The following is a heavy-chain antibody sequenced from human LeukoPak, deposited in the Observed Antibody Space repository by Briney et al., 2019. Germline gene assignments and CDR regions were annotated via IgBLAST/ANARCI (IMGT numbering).Heavy chain of an antibody. D-gene: IGHD2/OR15-2a*01. Sequence: GGSLRLSCAASGFTFSTYAISWVRQAPGKGLECVSAISGSGGGTYYADSVKGRFTISRDNSKNTLYLQINSLRAEDTAVYYCAKPLGSLEYLVFDYWGQGTLVTVSS. CDR2: ISGSGGGT. J-gene: IGHJ4*02. V-gene: IGHV3-23*01. CDR3: AKPLGSLEYLVFDY. CDR1: GFTFSTYA.